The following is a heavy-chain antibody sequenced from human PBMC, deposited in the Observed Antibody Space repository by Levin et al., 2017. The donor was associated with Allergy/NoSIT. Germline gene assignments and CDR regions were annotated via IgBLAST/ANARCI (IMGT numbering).Heavy chain of an antibody. CDR3: ARQREYCSSTSCYPKGRIFDY. J-gene: IGHJ4*02. CDR1: GGSISSSNW. V-gene: IGHV4-4*02. CDR2: IYHSGST. D-gene: IGHD2-2*01. Sequence: SETLSLTCAVSGGSISSSNWWSWVRQPPGKGLEWIGEIYHSGSTNYNPSLKSRVTISVDKSKNQFSLKLSSVTAADTAVYYCARQREYCSSTSCYPKGRIFDYWGQGTLVTVSS.